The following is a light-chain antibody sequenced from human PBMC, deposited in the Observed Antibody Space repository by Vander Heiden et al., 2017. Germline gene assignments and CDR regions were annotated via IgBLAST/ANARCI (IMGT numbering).Light chain of an antibody. J-gene: IGKJ1*01. CDR2: GAS. Sequence: EIVMTQSPATLSVPPGERATLSCRASQSVSGNLAWYQQKPGQAPRLLIYGASTKATGIPDRFSGSGSGTEYTLTISSLQSEDLAVYYCQQYYNWPRTFGQGTKVEIK. V-gene: IGKV3-15*01. CDR1: QSVSGN. CDR3: QQYYNWPRT.